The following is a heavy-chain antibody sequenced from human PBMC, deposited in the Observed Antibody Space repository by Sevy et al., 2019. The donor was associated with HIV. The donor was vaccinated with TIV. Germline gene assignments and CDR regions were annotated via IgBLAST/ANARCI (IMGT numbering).Heavy chain of an antibody. CDR3: ASSRSGYFDSSGYYIY. CDR2: VLPEDSST. D-gene: IGHD3-22*01. Sequence: GESLKISCKGSGYSFSSHWIGWVRHMPGKGLEWMGIVLPEDSSTRESPSFEGQLTFSADKSTSTAYLQWSSLKASVTAVYYCASSRSGYFDSSGYYIYWGQGTLVTVSS. V-gene: IGHV5-51*01. J-gene: IGHJ4*02. CDR1: GYSFSSHW.